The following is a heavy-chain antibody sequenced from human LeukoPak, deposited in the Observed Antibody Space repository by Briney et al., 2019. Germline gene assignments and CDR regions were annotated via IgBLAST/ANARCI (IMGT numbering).Heavy chain of an antibody. CDR2: ISGSGEIT. J-gene: IGHJ3*02. D-gene: IGHD2-2*02. CDR1: RFIFSSYA. Sequence: GGSLRLSFAASRFIFSSYAMNWVRQAPGKGLEWISAISGSGEITYYADSVKGRFTISRDNSKNTLYLQMNSLRAEDTAVYYCARDCSSTSCYNRGHDTFDIWGQGTLVTVSS. CDR3: ARDCSSTSCYNRGHDTFDI. V-gene: IGHV3-23*01.